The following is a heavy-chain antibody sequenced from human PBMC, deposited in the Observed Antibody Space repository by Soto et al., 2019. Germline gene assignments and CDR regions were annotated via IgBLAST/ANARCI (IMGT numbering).Heavy chain of an antibody. V-gene: IGHV4-30-4*01. J-gene: IGHJ4*02. Sequence: SETLSLTCTVSGDSISSGDYYCSWIRQPPGKGLEWIGYIYYSGNTYYNPSLKSRVTISIDTSKSQFSLKLSSVTAADTAVYYCARSLSGYDSGTSLDYWGQGALVTVSS. CDR2: IYYSGNT. CDR3: ARSLSGYDSGTSLDY. CDR1: GDSISSGDYY. D-gene: IGHD5-12*01.